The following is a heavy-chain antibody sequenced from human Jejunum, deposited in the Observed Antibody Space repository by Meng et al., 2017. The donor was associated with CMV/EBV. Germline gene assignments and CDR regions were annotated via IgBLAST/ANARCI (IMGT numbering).Heavy chain of an antibody. CDR2: IDPNTGNP. D-gene: IGHD5-24*01. J-gene: IGHJ4*02. CDR3: ARDSPLDGYSLLDY. CDR1: GYTSTSYA. Sequence: QVQLVQYGSELKQPGASVKVSCMPSGYTSTSYAINWVRQAPGQGPDWMGWIDPNTGNPTYDQGFTGRFVFSLDTSVSTAYLQINSLRADDTAVYYCARDSPLDGYSLLDYWGQGTLVTVSS. V-gene: IGHV7-4-1*02.